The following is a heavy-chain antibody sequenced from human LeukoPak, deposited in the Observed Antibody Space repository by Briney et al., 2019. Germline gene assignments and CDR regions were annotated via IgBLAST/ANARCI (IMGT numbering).Heavy chain of an antibody. V-gene: IGHV1-2*02. CDR1: GYTFTGYY. Sequence: ASVKVSCTASGYTFTGYYMHWVRQAPGQGLEWMGCINPNSGGTNYAQKFQGRVTMTRDTSISTAYMELSRLRSDDTAVYYCARVDSSSWYVHYYGMDVWGQGTTVTVSS. J-gene: IGHJ6*02. D-gene: IGHD6-13*01. CDR3: ARVDSSSWYVHYYGMDV. CDR2: INPNSGGT.